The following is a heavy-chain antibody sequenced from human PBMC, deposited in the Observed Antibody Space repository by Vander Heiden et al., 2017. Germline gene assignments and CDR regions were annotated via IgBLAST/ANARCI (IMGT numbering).Heavy chain of an antibody. D-gene: IGHD3-16*01. CDR2: VKSKTDGGTT. Sequence: EVQLVESGGGLVDPGRSLGLSWVPSEFSFANAWRHWVRQAPGKGLEWIGRVKSKTDGGTTDYGAPANGRFTISRDDSKSTVFLQMSSVTTDDTAIYYCTTDCVIHLLRFDYWGQGTLVTVSP. V-gene: IGHV3-15*01. CDR3: TTDCVIHLLRFDY. J-gene: IGHJ4*02. CDR1: EFSFANAW.